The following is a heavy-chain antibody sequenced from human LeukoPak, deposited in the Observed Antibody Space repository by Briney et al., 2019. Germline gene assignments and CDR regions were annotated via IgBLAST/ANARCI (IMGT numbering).Heavy chain of an antibody. Sequence: GASVKVSCKASGYTFTSYSNSWGRQAPGQGLEWMGWISAYNGNTNYAQKLQGRVTMTTDTSTSTADMELRSLSSDDTAVYYCARVSPYAQWLAPGYYYGMDVWGQGTTVTVSS. D-gene: IGHD6-19*01. CDR2: ISAYNGNT. J-gene: IGHJ6*02. V-gene: IGHV1-18*01. CDR3: ARVSPYAQWLAPGYYYGMDV. CDR1: GYTFTSYS.